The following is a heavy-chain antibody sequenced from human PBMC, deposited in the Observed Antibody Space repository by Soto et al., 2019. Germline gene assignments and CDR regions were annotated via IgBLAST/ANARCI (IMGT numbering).Heavy chain of an antibody. CDR1: GGSISSGGYS. Sequence: PSETLSLTCAVSGGSISSGGYSWSWIRQPPGKGLEWIGYIYHSGSTYYNPSLKSRVTISVDRSKNQFSLKLSSVTAADTAAYYCARAYYDFWSGYYNYFDYWGQGTLVTVSS. CDR2: IYHSGST. CDR3: ARAYYDFWSGYYNYFDY. J-gene: IGHJ4*02. D-gene: IGHD3-3*01. V-gene: IGHV4-30-2*01.